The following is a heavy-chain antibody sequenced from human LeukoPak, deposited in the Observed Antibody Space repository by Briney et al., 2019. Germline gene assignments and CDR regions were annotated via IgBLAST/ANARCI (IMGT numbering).Heavy chain of an antibody. Sequence: SETLSLTCTVSGGSIGSYYWSWIRQPAGKGLEWIGRIYASGSTNYNPSLKSRVTMSVDTSKNQFSLKLSSVTAADTAVYYCARDFFQFNGYSFDYYYMDVWGKGTTVTISS. CDR3: ARDFFQFNGYSFDYYYMDV. D-gene: IGHD5-18*01. J-gene: IGHJ6*03. CDR1: GGSIGSYY. V-gene: IGHV4-4*07. CDR2: IYASGST.